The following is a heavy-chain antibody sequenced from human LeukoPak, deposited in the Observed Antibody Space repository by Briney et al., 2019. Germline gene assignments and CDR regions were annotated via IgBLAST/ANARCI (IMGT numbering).Heavy chain of an antibody. Sequence: PGGFLRLSCAASQFTFSSHAMNWVRQAPGKGLDWVAVMSFDGSHIYYAHSVKGRFTISRDNSNNTLFLQMNSLNADDTAVYYCARGGTYYYQYYYMDVWGKGTTVTVSS. V-gene: IGHV3-30*01. CDR1: QFTFSSHA. D-gene: IGHD3-16*01. J-gene: IGHJ6*03. CDR3: ARGGTYYYQYYYMDV. CDR2: MSFDGSHI.